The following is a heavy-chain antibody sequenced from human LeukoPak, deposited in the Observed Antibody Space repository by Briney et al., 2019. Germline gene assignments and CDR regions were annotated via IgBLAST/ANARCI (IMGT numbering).Heavy chain of an antibody. CDR1: GFTFSGYG. Sequence: PGGSLRLSCAASGFTFSGYGMHWVRQAPGKGLEWVTVIWSDGSKKYYADSVKGRFTISRDNSKNTLYLQMNSLRAEDTAVYYCAKEEELLAFDIWGQGTMVTVSS. D-gene: IGHD1-26*01. J-gene: IGHJ3*02. CDR3: AKEEELLAFDI. CDR2: IWSDGSKK. V-gene: IGHV3-30*02.